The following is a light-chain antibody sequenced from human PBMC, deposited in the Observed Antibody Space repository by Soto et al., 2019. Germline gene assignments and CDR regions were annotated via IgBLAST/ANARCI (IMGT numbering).Light chain of an antibody. J-gene: IGLJ2*01. CDR1: SRDVGGYDY. Sequence: QAALTQPASVSGSPGQSITISCTGTSRDVGGYDYVSWYQQRPDKAPKLIIFEVTSRPSGVSSRFSASKSGYTASLTISGLQADDEGDYYCSSYSGSSSLVVFGGGTKLTVL. CDR2: EVT. CDR3: SSYSGSSSLVV. V-gene: IGLV2-14*01.